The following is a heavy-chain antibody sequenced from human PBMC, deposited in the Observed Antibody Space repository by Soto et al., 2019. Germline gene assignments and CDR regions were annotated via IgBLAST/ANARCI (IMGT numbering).Heavy chain of an antibody. V-gene: IGHV4-30-4*01. CDR1: VVSISSGDYY. CDR2: IYYSGST. CDR3: AVVPAAIGYFRFFDP. Sequence: SETLSLTCTVSVVSISSGDYYWSWIRQPPGKGLEWIGYIYYSGSTYYNPSLKSRVTISVDTSKNQFSLKLSSVTAADTAVYYCAVVPAAIGYFRFFDPWGQGTLVTVSS. D-gene: IGHD2-2*02. J-gene: IGHJ5*02.